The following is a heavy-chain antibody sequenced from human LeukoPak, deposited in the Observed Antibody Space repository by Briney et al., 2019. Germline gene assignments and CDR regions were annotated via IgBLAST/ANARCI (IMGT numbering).Heavy chain of an antibody. V-gene: IGHV5-51*01. D-gene: IGHD6-19*01. CDR1: GYSFTSYW. CDR3: ARSRSPGSSGYYDY. Sequence: GESLKISCKGSGYSFTSYWIGWMRQLPGKGLEWMGIIYPGDSDTRYSPSFQGQVTISADKSISTAYLQWSSLTASDTAMYYCARSRSPGSSGYYDYWGQGTLVTVSS. CDR2: IYPGDSDT. J-gene: IGHJ4*02.